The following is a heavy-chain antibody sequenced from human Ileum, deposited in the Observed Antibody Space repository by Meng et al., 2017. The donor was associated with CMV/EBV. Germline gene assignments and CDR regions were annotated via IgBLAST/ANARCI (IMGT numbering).Heavy chain of an antibody. CDR2: IYYRSQWYN. D-gene: IGHD1-26*01. CDR3: ARERGGYYPREYFQQ. Sequence: SETLSLTCALYGDRVSSNSAAWNWIRQSPSRGLEWLGRIYYRSQWYNDYAVSVKSRITINPDTSKNQFSLQLNSVTPEDTAVYYCARERGGYYPREYFQQWGQGTLVTVSS. J-gene: IGHJ1*01. CDR1: GDRVSSNSAA. V-gene: IGHV6-1*01.